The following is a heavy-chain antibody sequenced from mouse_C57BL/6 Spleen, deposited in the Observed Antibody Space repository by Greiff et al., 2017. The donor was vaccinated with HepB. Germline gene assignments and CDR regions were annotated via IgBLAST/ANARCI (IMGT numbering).Heavy chain of an antibody. CDR2: ISYDGSN. V-gene: IGHV3-6*01. CDR1: GYSITSGYY. CDR3: ARDYYGSSYWYFGV. J-gene: IGHJ1*03. Sequence: VQLKESGPGLVKPSQSLSLTCSVTGYSITSGYYWNWIRQFPGNQLEWMGYISYDGSNNYNPSLKNRIAITRDTSKNQFFLKLNSVTTEDTATYYSARDYYGSSYWYFGVWGTGTTVTVSS. D-gene: IGHD1-1*01.